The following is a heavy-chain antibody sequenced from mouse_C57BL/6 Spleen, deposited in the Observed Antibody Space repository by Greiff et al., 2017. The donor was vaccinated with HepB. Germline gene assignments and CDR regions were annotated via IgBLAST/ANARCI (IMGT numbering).Heavy chain of an antibody. CDR3: ASYYGSSYHYAMDY. V-gene: IGHV1-42*01. Sequence: EVKLEESGPELVKPGASVKISCKASGYSFTGYYMNWVKQSPEKSLEWIGEINPSTGGTTYNQKFKAKATLTVDKSSSTAYMQLKSLTSEDSAVYYCASYYGSSYHYAMDYWGQGTSVTVSS. D-gene: IGHD1-1*01. CDR2: INPSTGGT. J-gene: IGHJ4*01. CDR1: GYSFTGYY.